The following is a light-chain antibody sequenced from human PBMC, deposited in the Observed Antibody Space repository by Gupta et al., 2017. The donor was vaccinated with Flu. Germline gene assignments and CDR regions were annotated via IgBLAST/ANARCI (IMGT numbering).Light chain of an antibody. V-gene: IGLV1-40*01. CDR2: ANS. CDR1: SSNIGAGYE. Sequence: QSVLTQPPSVSGAAGQWVTISRPGSSSNIGAGYEVHWYQQLPGTAPKLLIYANSDRPSGVPDRCSGSKSGISASLAITGLQAEDEADYYCQSYDSSLSGYVFGTGTKVTV. CDR3: QSYDSSLSGYV. J-gene: IGLJ1*01.